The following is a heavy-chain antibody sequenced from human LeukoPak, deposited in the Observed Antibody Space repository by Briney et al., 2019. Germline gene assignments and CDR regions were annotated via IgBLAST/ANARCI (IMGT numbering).Heavy chain of an antibody. CDR3: VSRPEGATIFVPYFDY. V-gene: IGHV4-59*08. J-gene: IGHJ4*02. Sequence: SETLSLTCTVSGDSISSYYWSWIRQPPGKGLGWIGDIYYSGGTNYNPSLKSRVTMSVDTSRNQFSLKLSSVTAADTAVYCCVSRPEGATIFVPYFDYWGQGALVTVSS. D-gene: IGHD3-3*01. CDR1: GDSISSYY. CDR2: IYYSGGT.